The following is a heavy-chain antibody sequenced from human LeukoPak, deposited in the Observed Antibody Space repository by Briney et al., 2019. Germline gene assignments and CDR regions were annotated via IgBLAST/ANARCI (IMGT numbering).Heavy chain of an antibody. CDR2: IIPSLGIA. D-gene: IGHD3-22*01. CDR1: GGTFSSYA. V-gene: IGHV1-69*04. Sequence: ASVKVSCKASGGTFSSYAISWVRQAPGQGLEWMGRIIPSLGIANYAQKFQGRVTITADKSTSTAYMELSSLRSEDTAVYYCARQEYYYDSSGYSTAFDYWGQGTLVTVSS. CDR3: ARQEYYYDSSGYSTAFDY. J-gene: IGHJ4*02.